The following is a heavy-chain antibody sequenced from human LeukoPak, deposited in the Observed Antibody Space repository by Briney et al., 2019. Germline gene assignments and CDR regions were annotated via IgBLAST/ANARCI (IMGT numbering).Heavy chain of an antibody. V-gene: IGHV4-4*09. CDR3: ARGLRYYYYYMDV. CDR1: GGSMTNYY. J-gene: IGHJ6*03. Sequence: SSETLSLACTVSGGSMTNYYWNWIRQPPGKGLEWIGYISASGTTNYNPSLTSRVTISVDTSKNQFSLKLSSVTAADTAVYYCARGLRYYYYYMDVWGKGTTVTVSS. CDR2: ISASGTT.